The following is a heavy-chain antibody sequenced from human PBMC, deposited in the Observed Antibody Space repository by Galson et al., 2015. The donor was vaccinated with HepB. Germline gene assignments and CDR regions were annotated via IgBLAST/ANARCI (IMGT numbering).Heavy chain of an antibody. J-gene: IGHJ4*02. V-gene: IGHV3-7*03. Sequence: SLRLSCAASGFTFSSYWMSWVRQAPGKGLEWVANIRPDGSEKHYVDSVKGRFTLSRDNAQNSQWLQMNSLRVEDTAVYYCARDLLVVGGREDYWGQGTLVTVSS. D-gene: IGHD2-8*02. CDR3: ARDLLVVGGREDY. CDR1: GFTFSSYW. CDR2: IRPDGSEK.